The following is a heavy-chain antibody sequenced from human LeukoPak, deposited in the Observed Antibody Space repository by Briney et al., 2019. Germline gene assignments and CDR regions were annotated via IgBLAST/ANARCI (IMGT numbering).Heavy chain of an antibody. V-gene: IGHV1-2*02. CDR1: GYTFTGYY. D-gene: IGHD5-12*01. CDR2: IDPNSGGT. CDR3: ARDLVGGYDLTYYMDV. J-gene: IGHJ6*03. Sequence: GASVKVSCKVSGYTFTGYYMHWVRQAPGQGLEWMGWIDPNSGGTNYAQKFQGRVTMTRDTSISTAYMELSRLRSDDTAVYYCARDLVGGYDLTYYMDVWGKGTTVTISS.